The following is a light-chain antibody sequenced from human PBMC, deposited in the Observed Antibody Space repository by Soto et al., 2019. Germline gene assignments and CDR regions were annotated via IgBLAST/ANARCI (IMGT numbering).Light chain of an antibody. CDR3: QQSYSTPLWT. CDR2: DAS. V-gene: IGKV1-39*01. J-gene: IGKJ1*01. CDR1: QSIRSY. Sequence: DIQQTPSPSSVSASVGDKFTNTCRASQSIRSYLNWVQQKPGKAPKLLIYDASSLQTGVPSRFSGSGSGTDFSLTISSLQPEDFATYYCQQSYSTPLWTFCHVTKVDNK.